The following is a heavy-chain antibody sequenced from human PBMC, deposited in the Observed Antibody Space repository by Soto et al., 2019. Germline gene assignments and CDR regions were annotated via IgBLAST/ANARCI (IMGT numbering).Heavy chain of an antibody. CDR3: AICRTHGASDVFDI. J-gene: IGHJ3*02. D-gene: IGHD2-8*01. Sequence: DSVKVSCKASGYTFTRHYIYWFRQAPGEKLQWMGFINPSGGSPVYPQKFQGTVTMTSDTATTTVYMELSGLRSEDTGVYYCAICRTHGASDVFDIWGQGTIVTVSS. CDR2: INPSGGSP. V-gene: IGHV1-46*01. CDR1: GYTFTRHY.